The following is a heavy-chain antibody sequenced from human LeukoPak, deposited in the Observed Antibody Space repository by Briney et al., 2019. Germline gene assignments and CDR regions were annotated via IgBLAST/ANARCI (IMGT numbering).Heavy chain of an antibody. CDR1: GYRFTSYW. CDR2: IYPGDSDT. Sequence: KDGESLKISFKGSGYRFTSYWIGWVRQIPGKGLEWMGIIYPGDSDTRYSPSFQGQVTISADKSISTDYLQWSSLKASDTAMYYCARHYYYGSGSPRGAFDIWGQGTMVTVSS. J-gene: IGHJ3*02. D-gene: IGHD3-10*01. V-gene: IGHV5-51*01. CDR3: ARHYYYGSGSPRGAFDI.